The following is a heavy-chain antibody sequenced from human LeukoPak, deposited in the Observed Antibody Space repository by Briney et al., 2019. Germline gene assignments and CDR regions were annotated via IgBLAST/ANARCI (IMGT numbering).Heavy chain of an antibody. Sequence: GGSLRLSCAVSGFTFSSYGMSWVRQAPGKGLEWVANIKLDGSEKNYVDSVKGRFTISRDNTKNSLYLQMNSLRAEDTAVFYCARDQYDTWSRRGNFDSWGQGTLVIVSS. D-gene: IGHD3-3*01. CDR3: ARDQYDTWSRRGNFDS. V-gene: IGHV3-7*03. CDR1: GFTFSSYG. CDR2: IKLDGSEK. J-gene: IGHJ4*02.